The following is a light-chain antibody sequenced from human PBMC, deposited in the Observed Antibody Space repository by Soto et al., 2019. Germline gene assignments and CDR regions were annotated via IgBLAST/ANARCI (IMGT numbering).Light chain of an antibody. J-gene: IGKJ1*01. CDR1: QSVSSSY. V-gene: IGKV3-20*01. CDR3: QQYGLSPRT. CDR2: ASS. Sequence: EIVLTQSPGTLSLSPGERATLSCRASQSVSSSYLAWCQQKPGQAPRLFIYASSIRATGIPDRFSGSGSGTDFTLTISRLEPEDFAVYYCQQYGLSPRTFGRGTKVDIK.